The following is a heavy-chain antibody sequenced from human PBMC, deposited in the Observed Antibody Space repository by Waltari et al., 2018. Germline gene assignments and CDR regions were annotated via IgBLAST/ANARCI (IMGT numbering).Heavy chain of an antibody. CDR2: VYYNRNT. J-gene: IGHJ3*02. V-gene: IGHV4-30-4*08. D-gene: IGHD2-2*01. CDR1: SASISSGNYY. CDR3: ARGPVVPAARGVFDI. Sequence: QVQLQESGPGLVKPSETLSLTCTVSSASISSGNYYWNWIRQSPGKGLDWIGSVYYNRNTFYNPSLKSRLTISLDTSKNQFSLKLNSVTAADTAVYYCARGPVVPAARGVFDIWGQGAVVTVSS.